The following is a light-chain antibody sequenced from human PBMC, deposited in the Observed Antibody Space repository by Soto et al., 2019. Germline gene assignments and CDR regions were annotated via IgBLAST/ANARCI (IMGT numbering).Light chain of an antibody. J-gene: IGKJ2*03. CDR1: QSISTW. CDR2: KAS. V-gene: IGKV1-5*03. CDR3: QQYTSYYS. Sequence: DIQMTQSPATLSASVGDTVNITCRASQSISTWLAWYQQKPGKAPTLLIYKASTLHSGVPSRFSGSGSGADFTLTISSLQPDDFGTFYCQQYTSYYSFGQGTKLESK.